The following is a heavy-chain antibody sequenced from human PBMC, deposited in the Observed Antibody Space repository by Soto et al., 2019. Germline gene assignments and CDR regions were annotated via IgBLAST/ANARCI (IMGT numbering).Heavy chain of an antibody. CDR2: IYHSGST. J-gene: IGHJ6*02. V-gene: IGHV4-4*02. CDR1: GGSIISSSL. CDR3: ASYSSSSAYYYYYGMDV. Sequence: SETMSLTCAVSGGSIISSSLWSWVRQPPGKGLEWIGEIYHSGSTNYSPSLKSRVTISVDKSKNQFSLKLSSVTAADTAVYYCASYSSSSAYYYYYGMDVWGQGTTVTVSS. D-gene: IGHD6-6*01.